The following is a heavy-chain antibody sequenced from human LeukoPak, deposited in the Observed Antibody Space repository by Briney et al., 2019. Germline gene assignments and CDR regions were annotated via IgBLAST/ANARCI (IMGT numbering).Heavy chain of an antibody. CDR1: RFTFSSYS. J-gene: IGHJ5*02. CDR3: ARDRPGRHCSTTRCYIASPFDP. CDR2: ISSSSSYI. D-gene: IGHD2-2*02. V-gene: IGHV3-21*01. Sequence: GGSLRLSCAASRFTFSSYSMNWVRQAPGKGLEWVSSISSSSSYIYYADSVKGRFTISRDNAKNSLYLQMNSLRAEDTAVYYCARDRPGRHCSTTRCYIASPFDPWGQGTLVTVSS.